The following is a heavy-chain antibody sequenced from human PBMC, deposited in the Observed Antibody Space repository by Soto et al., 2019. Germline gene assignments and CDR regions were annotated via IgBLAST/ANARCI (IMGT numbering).Heavy chain of an antibody. CDR3: ARGPSGDKVHY. CDR2: IFDSGTT. V-gene: IGHV4-30-4*01. J-gene: IGHJ4*02. CDR1: GGSITSDYSC. D-gene: IGHD7-27*01. Sequence: QVQLQESGPGLVKPSQTLSLTCTVSGGSITSDYSCWSWIRQPPGEGLEWIGHIFDSGTTYTNPSLRSQVAISLDPSKNHFSLTLSSVTAAYTAVYYCARGPSGDKVHYWGQGALVTVSS.